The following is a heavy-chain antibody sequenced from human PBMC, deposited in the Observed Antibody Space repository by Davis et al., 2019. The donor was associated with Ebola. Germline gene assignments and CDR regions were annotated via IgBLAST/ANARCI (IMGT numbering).Heavy chain of an antibody. V-gene: IGHV1-69*10. CDR3: ASGLVRGESYWYFDL. J-gene: IGHJ2*01. CDR2: IIPILCIA. Sequence: SVKVSCKASGGTFSSYAISWVRQAPGQGLEWMGGIIPILCIANYAQKFQGRVTITADESTSTAYMELSSLRSEDTAVYYCASGLVRGESYWYFDLWGRGTLVTVSS. CDR1: GGTFSSYA. D-gene: IGHD6-6*01.